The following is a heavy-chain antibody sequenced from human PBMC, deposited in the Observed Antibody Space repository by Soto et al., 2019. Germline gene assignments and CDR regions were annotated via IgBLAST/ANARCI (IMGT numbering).Heavy chain of an antibody. D-gene: IGHD6-13*01. CDR1: GGSISSSSYY. CDR3: ARMGIAAAGTTLGDWFDP. J-gene: IGHJ5*02. V-gene: IGHV4-39*01. Sequence: SETLSLTCTVSGGSISSSSYYWGWIRKPPGKGLEWIGSIYYSGSTYYNPSLKSRVTISVDTSKNQFSLKLSSVTAADTAVYYCARMGIAAAGTTLGDWFDPWGQGTLVTVSS. CDR2: IYYSGST.